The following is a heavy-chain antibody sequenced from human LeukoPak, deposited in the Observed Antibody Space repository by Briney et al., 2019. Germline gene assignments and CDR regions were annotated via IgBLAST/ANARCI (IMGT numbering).Heavy chain of an antibody. D-gene: IGHD6-19*01. CDR2: IFYSGGT. CDR1: GGSFSGYY. J-gene: IGHJ5*02. V-gene: IGHV4-59*08. CDR3: ASQAVAGTWNWFDP. Sequence: SETLSLTCAVYGGSFSGYYWSWIRQPPGKGLEWIGYIFYSGGTNYNPSLKSRVTISVDTSKNQFSLKLSSVTAADTAVYYCASQAVAGTWNWFDPWGQGTLVTVSS.